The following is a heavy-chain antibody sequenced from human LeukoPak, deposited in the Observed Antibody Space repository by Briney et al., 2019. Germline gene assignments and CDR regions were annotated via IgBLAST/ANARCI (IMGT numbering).Heavy chain of an antibody. J-gene: IGHJ4*02. V-gene: IGHV5-51*01. CDR2: IYPGDSES. CDR3: ARHSDCGGDCPFDY. D-gene: IGHD2-21*02. Sequence: GESLKISCQASGYNLVSYWIAWVRPLPGRGLEWMGVIYPGDSESRYSSSFQGQVTISVDKSINSAYLQWSSLKAPDTAMYYCARHSDCGGDCPFDYWGQGTLVTVSS. CDR1: GYNLVSYW.